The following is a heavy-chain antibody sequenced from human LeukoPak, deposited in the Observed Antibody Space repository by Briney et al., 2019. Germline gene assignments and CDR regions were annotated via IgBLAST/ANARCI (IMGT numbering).Heavy chain of an antibody. J-gene: IGHJ1*01. Sequence: ASVKVSCKASGGTFSSYAISWVRQAPGQGLEWMGRIIPIFGTANYAQKFQGRVTITTDESTSTAYMELSSLRSEDTAVYYCAREGGAGDWNYGQCFQHWGQGTLVTVSS. CDR2: IIPIFGTA. CDR3: AREGGAGDWNYGQCFQH. CDR1: GGTFSSYA. D-gene: IGHD1-7*01. V-gene: IGHV1-69*05.